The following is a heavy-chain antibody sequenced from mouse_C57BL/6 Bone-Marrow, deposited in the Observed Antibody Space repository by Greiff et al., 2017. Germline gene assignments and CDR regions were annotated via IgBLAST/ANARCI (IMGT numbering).Heavy chain of an antibody. CDR3: ARYNYYGSSDSDY. V-gene: IGHV1-82*01. Sequence: VHLVESGPELVKPGASVKISCKASGYAFSSSWMNWVKQRPGKGLEWIGRIYPGDGDTNYNGKFKGKATLTADKSSSTAYMQLSSLTSEDSAVYFCARYNYYGSSDSDYWGQGTTLTVSS. CDR2: IYPGDGDT. CDR1: GYAFSSSW. D-gene: IGHD1-1*01. J-gene: IGHJ2*01.